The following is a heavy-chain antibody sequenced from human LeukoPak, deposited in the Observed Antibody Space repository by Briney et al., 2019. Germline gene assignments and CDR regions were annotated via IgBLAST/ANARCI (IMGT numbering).Heavy chain of an antibody. J-gene: IGHJ3*02. V-gene: IGHV3-48*04. CDR2: ISGGSRTI. D-gene: IGHD6-13*01. Sequence: PGGSLRLSCAASGFSISDYNMNWVRQAPGKGLEWVSYISGGSRTIYYADSVEGRFTISRDNAKNSVFLQMNSLRAEDTAVYYCAREQYSSHPPDAFDIWGQGTMVTVSS. CDR1: GFSISDYN. CDR3: AREQYSSHPPDAFDI.